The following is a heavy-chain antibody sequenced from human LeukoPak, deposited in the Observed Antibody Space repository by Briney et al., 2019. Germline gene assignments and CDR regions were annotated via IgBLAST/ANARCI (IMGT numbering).Heavy chain of an antibody. CDR2: IWYDGNNK. J-gene: IGHJ4*02. V-gene: IGHV3-33*01. Sequence: GGSLRLSCAASGFTFSSYGMHWVRQAPGKGREWVAVIWYDGNNKYYADSVKGRFTISRDNSKNTLYLQMNSLRAEDTAVYYCARDSSGYTLDYWGQGTLVTVSS. D-gene: IGHD3-22*01. CDR1: GFTFSSYG. CDR3: ARDSSGYTLDY.